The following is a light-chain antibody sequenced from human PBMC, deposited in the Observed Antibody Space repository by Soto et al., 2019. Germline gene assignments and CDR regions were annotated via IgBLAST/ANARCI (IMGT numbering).Light chain of an antibody. V-gene: IGKV1-33*01. J-gene: IGKJ4*01. CDR2: DAS. CDR3: QQYDNPPLT. CDR1: QDISNY. Sequence: DIQMTQSPSSPPASVGDRVTITCQASQDISNYLNWYQQKPGKAPKLLIYDASNLETGVPSRYSRSGSGTDFTFTISRLQPEDIATYYSQQYDNPPLTFGGGTKLDIK.